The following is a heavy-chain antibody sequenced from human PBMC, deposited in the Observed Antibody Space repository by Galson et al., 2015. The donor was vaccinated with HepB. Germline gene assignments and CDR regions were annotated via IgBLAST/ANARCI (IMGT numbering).Heavy chain of an antibody. V-gene: IGHV3-23*01. J-gene: IGHJ4*02. CDR3: ATRPVPEAY. CDR1: GFTFAIYA. Sequence: SLRLSCAASGFTFAIYAMSWVRQAPGKGLDWVSAISGPGDSTYYAESVRGRFTISRDNSKNTVYLQMNSLRAEDTAVYYCATRPVPEAYWGQGTLVTVSS. D-gene: IGHD6-19*01. CDR2: ISGPGDST.